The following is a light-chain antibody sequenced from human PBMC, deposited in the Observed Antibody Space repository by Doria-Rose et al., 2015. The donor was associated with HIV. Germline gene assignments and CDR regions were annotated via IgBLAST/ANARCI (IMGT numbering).Light chain of an antibody. CDR3: QQYYDTPS. J-gene: IGKJ3*01. CDR1: QSLLYTSKNY. Sequence: TQSPESLGMSLGERATLNCKSNQSLLYTSKNYLAWYQQKPGQPPKLLIYWASTRQSGVPARFSGSGSGTDFTVTISSMEAEVVAVYYCQQYYDTPSFGPGTTVDIK. CDR2: WAS. V-gene: IGKV4-1*01.